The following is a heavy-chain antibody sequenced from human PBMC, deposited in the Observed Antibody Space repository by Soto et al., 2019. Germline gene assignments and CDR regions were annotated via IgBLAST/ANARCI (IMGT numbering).Heavy chain of an antibody. CDR2: ISYSGST. J-gene: IGHJ5*02. V-gene: IGHV4-31*03. CDR3: ARSNIVRRFDP. CDR1: GGSISSGGYY. Sequence: SSETLSLTCTVSGGSISSGGYYWSWIRQHPGTGLEWIGYISYSGSTYYNPSLKSRVTISVDTSKNQFSLKLSSVTAADTAVYYCARSNIVRRFDPWGQGTLVTVSS. D-gene: IGHD5-12*01.